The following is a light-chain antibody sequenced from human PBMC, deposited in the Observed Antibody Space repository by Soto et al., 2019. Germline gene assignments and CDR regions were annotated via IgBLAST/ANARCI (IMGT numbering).Light chain of an antibody. CDR1: SSDVGSYNR. Sequence: QSVLTQPPSVSGSPGQSVAISCTGTSSDVGSYNRVSWYQQPPGAAPKLMIYEVSNLPSGVPDRFSGSKSGNTASLTISGLQAEDEADYNCNSYTGSSTYVFVTGTKLTVL. J-gene: IGLJ1*01. CDR3: NSYTGSSTYV. V-gene: IGLV2-18*02. CDR2: EVS.